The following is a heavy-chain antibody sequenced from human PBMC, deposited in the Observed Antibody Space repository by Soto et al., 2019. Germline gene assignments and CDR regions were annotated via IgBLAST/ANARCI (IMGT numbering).Heavy chain of an antibody. CDR1: GYSFTSYW. J-gene: IGHJ4*02. D-gene: IGHD3-9*01. CDR2: IYPGDSDT. Sequence: GESLKISCKGSGYSFTSYWIGWVRQMPGKGLEWMGIIYPGDSDTRYSPSFQGQVTISADKSISTAYLQWSSLKASDTAMYYCAKGILTGYYSALYFDYWGQGTLVTVSS. CDR3: AKGILTGYYSALYFDY. V-gene: IGHV5-51*01.